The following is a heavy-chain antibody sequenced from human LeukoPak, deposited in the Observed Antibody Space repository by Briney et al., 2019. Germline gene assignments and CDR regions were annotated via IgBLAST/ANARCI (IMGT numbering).Heavy chain of an antibody. CDR3: ARDLPMGLGADGYNLLYFQH. CDR2: ISAYNGNT. D-gene: IGHD5-24*01. Sequence: GASVKVSCKASGGTFSSYAISWVRQAPGQGLEWMGGISAYNGNTNYAQKLQGRVTMTTDTSTSTAYMELRSLRSDDTAVYYCARDLPMGLGADGYNLLYFQHWGQGTLVTVSS. J-gene: IGHJ1*01. V-gene: IGHV1-18*01. CDR1: GGTFSSYA.